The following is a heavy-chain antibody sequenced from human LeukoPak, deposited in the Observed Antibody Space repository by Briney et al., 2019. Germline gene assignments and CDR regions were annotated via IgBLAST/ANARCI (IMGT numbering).Heavy chain of an antibody. CDR3: ARGARSYGSGSYDY. V-gene: IGHV3-48*03. J-gene: IGHJ4*02. CDR1: EFPFSGYE. D-gene: IGHD3-10*01. CDR2: ISSNGQTI. Sequence: GGSLRLSCEGLEFPFSGYELNWVRQAPGKGLEWLSYISSNGQTIHYADSVKGRFTISRDNVKTSVYLQMNSLRVEDTAVYYCARGARSYGSGSYDYWGQGALVIVSS.